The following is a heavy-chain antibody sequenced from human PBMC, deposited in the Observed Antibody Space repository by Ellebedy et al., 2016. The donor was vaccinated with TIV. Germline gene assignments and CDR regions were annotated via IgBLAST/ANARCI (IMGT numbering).Heavy chain of an antibody. V-gene: IGHV4-59*01. Sequence: MPSETLSLTCSVSGAPLMSYYWSWIRQPPGKGLEWIGYIFFSGSTNYNPSLTGRVTISLDTSKDQFSLNLSSVTVADTAVYYCASTSPFFGANDYWGQGTLVTVSS. D-gene: IGHD3-10*01. J-gene: IGHJ4*02. CDR2: IFFSGST. CDR1: GAPLMSYY. CDR3: ASTSPFFGANDY.